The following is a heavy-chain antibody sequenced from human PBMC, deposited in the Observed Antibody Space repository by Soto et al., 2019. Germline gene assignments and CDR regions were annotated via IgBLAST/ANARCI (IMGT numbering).Heavy chain of an antibody. CDR3: DRDKWELPLAI. Sequence: SETLSLTCTVSGGSMSSGDYYWSWIRQPPGKGLEWVGSIYYTGSTYYNPSLKSRVTISLDTSKNQFSLRLRSVTAADTAVYYCDRDKWELPLAIWGHGTMVTVSS. V-gene: IGHV4-30-4*01. D-gene: IGHD1-26*01. J-gene: IGHJ3*02. CDR1: GGSMSSGDYY. CDR2: IYYTGST.